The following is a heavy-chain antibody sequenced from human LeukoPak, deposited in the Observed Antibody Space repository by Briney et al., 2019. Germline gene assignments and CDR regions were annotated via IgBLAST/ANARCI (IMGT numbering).Heavy chain of an antibody. V-gene: IGHV3-48*01. CDR3: ARVARGRLVLRYFDWLLPADY. CDR1: GFTFSSYS. J-gene: IGHJ4*02. D-gene: IGHD3-9*01. Sequence: GGSLRLSCAASGFTFSSYSMNWVRQAPGKGLEWVSYISSSSGTIYYADSVKGRFTISRDNAKNSLYLQMNSLRAEDTAVYYCARVARGRLVLRYFDWLLPADYWGQGTLVTVSS. CDR2: ISSSSGTI.